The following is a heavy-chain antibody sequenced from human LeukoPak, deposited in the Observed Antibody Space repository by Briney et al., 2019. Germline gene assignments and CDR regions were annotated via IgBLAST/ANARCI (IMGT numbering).Heavy chain of an antibody. CDR2: IYSGGST. CDR3: ARGPEHIVVVPAAAGFDY. V-gene: IGHV3-66*01. J-gene: IGHJ4*02. Sequence: PGGSLRLSCAASGFTVSSNYMSWVRQAPGKGLEWVSVIYSGGSTYYADSVKGRFTISRDNSKNTLCLQMNSLRAEDTAVYYCARGPEHIVVVPAAAGFDYWGQGTLVTVSS. D-gene: IGHD2-2*01. CDR1: GFTVSSNY.